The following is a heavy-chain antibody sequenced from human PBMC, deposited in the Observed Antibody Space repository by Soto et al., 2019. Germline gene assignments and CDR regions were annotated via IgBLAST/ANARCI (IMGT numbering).Heavy chain of an antibody. J-gene: IGHJ4*02. CDR1: GFTFSSYI. CDR2: ISSSSSYI. Sequence: PGGSLILSCAAAGFTFSSYIMNWVRQAPGKGLEWVSSISSSSSYIYYADSVKGRFTISRDNSKNTLYLQMNSLRAEDTAVYYCAKDHDYDSSGYLDYWGQGTLVTVSS. D-gene: IGHD3-22*01. V-gene: IGHV3-21*04. CDR3: AKDHDYDSSGYLDY.